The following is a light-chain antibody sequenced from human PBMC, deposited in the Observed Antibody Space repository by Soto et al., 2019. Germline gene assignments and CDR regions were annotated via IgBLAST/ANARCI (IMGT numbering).Light chain of an antibody. CDR2: AAS. CDR3: QQLNSYPLT. CDR1: QDISSF. V-gene: IGKV1-9*01. J-gene: IGKJ4*01. Sequence: DIQLTQSPSSLSACVGDRVTITCRASQDISSFLAWYQQKPGRVPKLLIYAASILQSGVPSRFSGSGSGTDFSLTISSLQPEDFGTYYCQQLNSYPLTFGGGTKVEIK.